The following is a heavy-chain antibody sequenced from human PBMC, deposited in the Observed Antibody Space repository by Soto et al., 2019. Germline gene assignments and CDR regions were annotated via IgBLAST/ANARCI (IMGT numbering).Heavy chain of an antibody. D-gene: IGHD3-10*02. CDR2: IWYDGSNK. Sequence: QVQLVESGGGVVQPGRSLRLSCAASGFTFSSYGMHWVRQAPGKGLEWVAVIWYDGSNKYYADSVEGRFTISRDNSKNTLYLQMNSRRAEDTAVYYCARDDGMFSDYWGQGTLVTDSS. CDR1: GFTFSSYG. J-gene: IGHJ4*02. CDR3: ARDDGMFSDY. V-gene: IGHV3-33*01.